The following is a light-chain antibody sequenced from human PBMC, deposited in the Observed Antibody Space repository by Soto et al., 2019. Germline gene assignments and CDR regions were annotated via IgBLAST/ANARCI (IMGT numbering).Light chain of an antibody. CDR3: SSYSGASASSASYV. CDR1: SSDVGTFNL. V-gene: IGLV2-23*02. Sequence: QSVLTQPASVSGSPGRSITISCTGTSSDVGTFNLVSWYQQHPGKAPKLLIFEVSNRPSGVSIRFSGSKSGNTASLTISGLQAEDEADYYCSSYSGASASSASYVFATGTKVTVL. CDR2: EVS. J-gene: IGLJ1*01.